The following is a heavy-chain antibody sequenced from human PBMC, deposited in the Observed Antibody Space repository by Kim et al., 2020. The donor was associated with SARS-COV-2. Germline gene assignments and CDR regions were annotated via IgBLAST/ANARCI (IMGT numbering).Heavy chain of an antibody. J-gene: IGHJ4*02. Sequence: NTDYNPSLKSRVTMSMDTSKNQLSLKVTSVTAADTAVYYCARTGEGYYFDSWGQGTLVTVSS. V-gene: IGHV4-4*07. D-gene: IGHD7-27*01. CDR3: ARTGEGYYFDS. CDR2: NT.